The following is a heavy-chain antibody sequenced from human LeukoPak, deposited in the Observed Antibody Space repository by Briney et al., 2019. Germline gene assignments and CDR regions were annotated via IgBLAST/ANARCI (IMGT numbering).Heavy chain of an antibody. CDR1: GFTFRTYA. J-gene: IGHJ4*02. CDR2: ITTRSNYI. V-gene: IGHV3-21*01. Sequence: PGGSLRLSCAASGFTFRTYAMNWVRQAPGKGLEWVASITTRSNYIQYADSVRGRFTISRDNANNLLYLQMNSLRVEDTALYYCVRIRGDTGYGSGYFDTWGQGTLVTASS. D-gene: IGHD3-10*01. CDR3: VRIRGDTGYGSGYFDT.